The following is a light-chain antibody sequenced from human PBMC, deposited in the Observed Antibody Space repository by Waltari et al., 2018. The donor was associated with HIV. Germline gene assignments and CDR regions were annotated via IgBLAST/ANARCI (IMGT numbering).Light chain of an antibody. CDR1: TSNIGSTT. CDR2: GKN. V-gene: IGLV1-44*01. CDR3: ASWDDSLNGPV. J-gene: IGLJ2*01. Sequence: QSVLTQPPSTSGTPGQRVTLASSGGTSNIGSTTVSWFPQLPGKAPKVLIYGKNQRPSGVPDRFSGSKSGTSASLAIGGLQSEDEADYYCASWDDSLNGPVFGGGTTLTVL.